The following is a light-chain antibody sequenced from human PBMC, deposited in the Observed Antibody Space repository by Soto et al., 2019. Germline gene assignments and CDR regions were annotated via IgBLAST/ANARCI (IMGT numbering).Light chain of an antibody. Sequence: DIQMTQSPSTLSASVGDRVTITCRASQSISTWLALYQQKPGKAPKLLIYKASSLRNGVPSRFSGSGSGPEFTLTIYSLQPDDFASYYCQQYNGYPHTFGQGTKLESK. CDR2: KAS. CDR3: QQYNGYPHT. J-gene: IGKJ2*01. CDR1: QSISTW. V-gene: IGKV1-5*03.